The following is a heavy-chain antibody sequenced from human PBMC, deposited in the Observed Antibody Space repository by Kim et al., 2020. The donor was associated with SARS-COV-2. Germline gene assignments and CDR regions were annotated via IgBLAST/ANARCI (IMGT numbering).Heavy chain of an antibody. J-gene: IGHJ4*02. V-gene: IGHV3-7*01. D-gene: IGHD2-15*01. CDR1: GFTFSSYW. CDR2: IKEDGSEK. Sequence: GGSLRLSCAASGFTFSSYWMSWVRQAPGKGLEWVANIKEDGSEKYYVDSVKGRFTISRDNAKNSLYLQMNSLRAEDTAMYYCARWEFYGGISLGDYWGQGTLVTVSS. CDR3: ARWEFYGGISLGDY.